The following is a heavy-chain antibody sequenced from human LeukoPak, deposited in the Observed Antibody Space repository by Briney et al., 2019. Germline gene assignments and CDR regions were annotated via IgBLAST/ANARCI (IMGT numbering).Heavy chain of an antibody. Sequence: SDTLSLTCTVSGDSISGYYWHWIRQPPGKGLEWIAYIFYSGSANYNPSLKSRVTISVDTSKNQFSLKLSSVTAADTAVYYCARDRSVSARLFDYWGHGTLVTVSS. CDR1: GDSISGYY. CDR3: ARDRSVSARLFDY. V-gene: IGHV4-59*01. CDR2: IFYSGSA. D-gene: IGHD6-6*01. J-gene: IGHJ4*01.